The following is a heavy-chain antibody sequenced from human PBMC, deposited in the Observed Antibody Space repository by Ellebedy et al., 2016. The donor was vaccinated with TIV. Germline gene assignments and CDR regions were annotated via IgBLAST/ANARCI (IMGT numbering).Heavy chain of an antibody. CDR1: GFTFSSYW. Sequence: GESLKISCAASGFTFSSYWMHLVRQAPGKGLEWVSRINSDGTTINYAASVKGRFTISRDNAKNTLYLAMNSLTVDDTAVYYCARQFDQPARWGQGTLVTVSS. CDR2: INSDGTTI. D-gene: IGHD2-2*01. CDR3: ARQFDQPAR. V-gene: IGHV3-74*01. J-gene: IGHJ4*02.